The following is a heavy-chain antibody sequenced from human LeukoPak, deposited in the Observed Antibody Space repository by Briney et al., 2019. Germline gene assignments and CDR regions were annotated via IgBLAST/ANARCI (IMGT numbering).Heavy chain of an antibody. V-gene: IGHV5-51*01. Sequence: GESLKISCKGSGYSFTSYWIGWVRQMPGKGLEWMGIIYPGDSDTRYSPSFQGQVTISADKSISTAYLQWSSLKASDTAMYYCARPAMGIAAVKYYFYYYMDVWGKGTTVTVSS. CDR1: GYSFTSYW. J-gene: IGHJ6*03. D-gene: IGHD6-13*01. CDR2: IYPGDSDT. CDR3: ARPAMGIAAVKYYFYYYMDV.